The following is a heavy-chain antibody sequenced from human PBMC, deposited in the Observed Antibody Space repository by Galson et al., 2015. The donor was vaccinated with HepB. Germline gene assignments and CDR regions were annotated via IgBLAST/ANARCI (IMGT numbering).Heavy chain of an antibody. CDR2: IYSGGST. CDR3: ARVSDSSGYGAFDI. D-gene: IGHD3-22*01. J-gene: IGHJ3*02. CDR1: GFTVSSNY. V-gene: IGHV3-66*01. Sequence: SLRLSCAASGFTVSSNYMSWVRQAPGKGQEWVSVIYSGGSTYYADSVKGRFTISRDNSKNTLYLQMNSLRAEDTAVYYCARVSDSSGYGAFDIWGQGTMVTVSS.